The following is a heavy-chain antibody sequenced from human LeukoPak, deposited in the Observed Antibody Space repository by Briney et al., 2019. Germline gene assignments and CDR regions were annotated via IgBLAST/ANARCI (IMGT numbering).Heavy chain of an antibody. CDR3: ARAAVGVVTYYFDY. J-gene: IGHJ4*02. CDR2: INWNGGST. Sequence: PGGSLRLSCAASGFTFEDYGMSWVRQAPGKGLEWVSGINWNGGSTGYADSVKGRFTISRDNAKNSLYLQMNSLRAEDTALYYCARAAVGVVTYYFDYWGQGTLVTVSS. V-gene: IGHV3-20*04. CDR1: GFTFEDYG. D-gene: IGHD3-3*01.